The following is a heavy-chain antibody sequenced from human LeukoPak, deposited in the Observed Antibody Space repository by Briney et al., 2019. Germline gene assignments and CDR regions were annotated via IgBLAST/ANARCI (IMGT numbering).Heavy chain of an antibody. D-gene: IGHD3-22*01. CDR2: IYSGGST. J-gene: IGHJ3*02. CDR3: ARALTGGYYDSSGYYHDAFDI. V-gene: IGHV3-53*01. CDR1: GFSFSSYW. Sequence: GGSLRLSCAVSGFSFSSYWMHWVRQAPGKGLEWVSVIYSGGSTYYADSVKGRFTISRDNSKNTLYLQMNSLRAEDTAVYYCARALTGGYYDSSGYYHDAFDIWGQGTMVTVSS.